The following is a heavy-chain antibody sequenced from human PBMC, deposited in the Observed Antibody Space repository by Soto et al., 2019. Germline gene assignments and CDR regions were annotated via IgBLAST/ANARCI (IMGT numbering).Heavy chain of an antibody. Sequence: PGGSLRLSCAASGFTFSSYAMSWVRQAPGKGLEWVSAISGSGGSTYCADSVKGRFTISRDNSKNTLYLQMNSLRAEDTAVYYCAKDHWRLWFGESMYSSSYIYGMDAWGQGTTVTVSS. CDR2: ISGSGGST. D-gene: IGHD3-10*01. V-gene: IGHV3-23*01. CDR1: GFTFSSYA. J-gene: IGHJ6*02. CDR3: AKDHWRLWFGESMYSSSYIYGMDA.